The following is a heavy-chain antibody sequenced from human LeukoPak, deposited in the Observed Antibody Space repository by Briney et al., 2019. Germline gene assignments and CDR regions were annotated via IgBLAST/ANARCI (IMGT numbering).Heavy chain of an antibody. V-gene: IGHV3-30*02. CDR2: TYYHGSNS. D-gene: IGHD1-26*01. CDR1: GFTFSNYD. CDR3: AKDAVGVSDY. J-gene: IGHJ4*02. Sequence: PPRSLRLSCAASGFTFSNYDMHWVRQAPGKELEWVAFTYYHGSNSLYADSVKGRFTISRDNSKNTLYLQMNNLRTEDTAVYYCAKDAVGVSDYWGQGTLVTVSS.